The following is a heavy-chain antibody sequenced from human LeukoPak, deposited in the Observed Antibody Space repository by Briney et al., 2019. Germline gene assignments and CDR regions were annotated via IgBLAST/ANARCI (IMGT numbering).Heavy chain of an antibody. Sequence: SETLSLTCTVSGGSISSYYWNWIRQPAGKGLEWIGRIYTSGSTNYNPSLKSRVTISVDTSKNQFSLKLSSVTAADTAVYYCAREITIFGVVAGPFDYWGQGTLVTVSS. V-gene: IGHV4-4*07. J-gene: IGHJ4*02. D-gene: IGHD3-3*01. CDR2: IYTSGST. CDR1: GGSISSYY. CDR3: AREITIFGVVAGPFDY.